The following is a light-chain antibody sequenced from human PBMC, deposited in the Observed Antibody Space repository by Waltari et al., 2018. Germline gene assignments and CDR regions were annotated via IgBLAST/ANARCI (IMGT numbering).Light chain of an antibody. J-gene: IGLJ2*01. CDR3: CSYAGP. CDR2: DVT. Sequence: QSALTQPRSVSGSPGQSVAISCTGTSSDVGGYNYVSWYQQHPGNAPKLLIYDVTKRPSGVPDRFSGSKSGNTASLTSSGLQADDEADYYCCSYAGPFGGGTKLTVL. CDR1: SSDVGGYNY. V-gene: IGLV2-11*01.